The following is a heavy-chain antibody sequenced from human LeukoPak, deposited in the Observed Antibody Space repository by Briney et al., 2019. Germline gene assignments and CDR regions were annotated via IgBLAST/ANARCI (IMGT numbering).Heavy chain of an antibody. V-gene: IGHV3-23*01. CDR1: GFTFSSYA. D-gene: IGHD6-19*01. Sequence: PGGSLRLSCEASGFTFSSYAMSWVRQAPGKGLEWVSVISGSGGSTYYADSVKGRFTISRDNSKNTLYLQMYSLRAEDTAVYYCARDPAVAGTAEYFQHWGQGTLVTVSS. J-gene: IGHJ1*01. CDR3: ARDPAVAGTAEYFQH. CDR2: ISGSGGST.